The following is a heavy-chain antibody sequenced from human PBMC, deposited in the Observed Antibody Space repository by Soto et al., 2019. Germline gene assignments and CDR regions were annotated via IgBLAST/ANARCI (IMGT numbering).Heavy chain of an antibody. CDR3: ARTESSSWSFFYYGMDV. CDR1: GGSIGSYY. Sequence: LSLTCTVTGGSIGSYYWSWIRQSPGRGLEWIGCVYYSDGTNYNPSLKSRAAMSMDKSNNQFSLRLRSVTAADTAVYYCARTESSSWSFFYYGMDVWGQGTTVTVSS. CDR2: VYYSDGT. D-gene: IGHD6-13*01. J-gene: IGHJ6*02. V-gene: IGHV4-59*01.